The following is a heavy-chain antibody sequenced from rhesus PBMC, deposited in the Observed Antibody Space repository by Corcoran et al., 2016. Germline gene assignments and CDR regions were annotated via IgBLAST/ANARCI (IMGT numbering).Heavy chain of an antibody. J-gene: IGHJ5-2*02. D-gene: IGHD6-25*01. CDR1: GYSISRNY. CDR2: IYGSSGST. Sequence: QVQLQESGPGLVKPSETLSLTCAVSGYSISRNYWSWIRQPPGSGLEGSGYIYGSSGSTNYNPTLKSRVTISTDTSKNQFSLKLSSVTAADTAVYYCARDGYSGSWNSWDVWGRGVLVTVSS. CDR3: ARDGYSGSWNSWDV. V-gene: IGHV4-165*01.